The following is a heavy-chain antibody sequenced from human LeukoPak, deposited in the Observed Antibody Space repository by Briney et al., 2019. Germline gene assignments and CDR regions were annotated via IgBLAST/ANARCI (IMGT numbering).Heavy chain of an antibody. V-gene: IGHV4-34*01. CDR2: INHSGST. Sequence: PSETLSLTCAVYGGSFSGYYWSWIRQPPGKGLEWIGEINHSGSTNYNPSPKSRVTISVDTSKNQFSLKLSSVTAADTAVYYCARGIIYSSGWSPFDYWGQGTLVTVSS. CDR3: ARGIIYSSGWSPFDY. J-gene: IGHJ4*02. CDR1: GGSFSGYY. D-gene: IGHD6-19*01.